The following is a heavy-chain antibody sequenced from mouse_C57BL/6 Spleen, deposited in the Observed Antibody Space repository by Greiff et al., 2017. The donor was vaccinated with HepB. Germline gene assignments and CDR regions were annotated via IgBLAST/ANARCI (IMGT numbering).Heavy chain of an antibody. J-gene: IGHJ3*01. D-gene: IGHD2-4*01. CDR3: ARGYYDEAWFAY. Sequence: EVQLQQSGPELVKPGASVKISCKASGYTFTDYYMNWVKQSHGKSLEWIGDINPNNGGTSYNQKFKGKATLTVDKSSSTAYMELRSLTSEDSAVYDCARGYYDEAWFAYWGQGTLVTVSA. V-gene: IGHV1-26*01. CDR1: GYTFTDYY. CDR2: INPNNGGT.